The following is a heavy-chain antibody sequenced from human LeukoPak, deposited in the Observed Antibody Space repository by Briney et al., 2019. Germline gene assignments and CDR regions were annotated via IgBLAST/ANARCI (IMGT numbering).Heavy chain of an antibody. Sequence: PGGSLRLSCAASGFTVSSNYMSWVRQAPGTGLEWVSVIYIDGSTYYADSVKGRFTISRDNSKTTLYLQMNSLRAEGTAVYYCARTLRDGYNIKYNWFDPWGQGTLVTVSS. CDR1: GFTVSSNY. CDR2: IYIDGST. CDR3: ARTLRDGYNIKYNWFDP. D-gene: IGHD5-24*01. V-gene: IGHV3-66*01. J-gene: IGHJ5*02.